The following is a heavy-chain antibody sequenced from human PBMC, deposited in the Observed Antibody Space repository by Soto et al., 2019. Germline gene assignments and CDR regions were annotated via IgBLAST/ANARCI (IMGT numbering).Heavy chain of an antibody. D-gene: IGHD2-8*01. CDR2: IYPGDSDT. J-gene: IGHJ5*02. CDR1: GYSFTSYW. CDR3: ARSIGRYCTNGVCYGFDP. V-gene: IGHV5-51*01. Sequence: HGDSLKLSCKGSGYSFTSYWIGWVRQMPGKGLEWMGIIYPGDSDTRYSPSFQGQVTISADKSISTAYLQWSSLKASDTAMYYCARSIGRYCTNGVCYGFDPWGQGTLVTVS.